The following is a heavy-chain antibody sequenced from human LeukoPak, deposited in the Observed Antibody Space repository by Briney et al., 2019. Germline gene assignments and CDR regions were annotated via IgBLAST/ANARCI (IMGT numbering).Heavy chain of an antibody. CDR3: AREGRGSSFDY. D-gene: IGHD6-13*01. CDR1: GGSISSYY. V-gene: IGHV4-59*01. Sequence: PSETLSLTCTVSGGSISSYYWSWIRQPPGKGLEWIGYIYYSGSTNYNPSLKSRVTISVDTSKNQFSLKLSSVTAADTAVYYCAREGRGSSFDYWGQGNLVTVSS. J-gene: IGHJ4*02. CDR2: IYYSGST.